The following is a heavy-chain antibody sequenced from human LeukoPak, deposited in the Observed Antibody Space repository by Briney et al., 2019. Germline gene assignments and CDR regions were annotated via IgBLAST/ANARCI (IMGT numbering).Heavy chain of an antibody. CDR2: ISGSGGST. CDR3: AKLSRVVVVATAIDY. D-gene: IGHD2-15*01. CDR1: GFTFSSYA. J-gene: IGHJ4*02. Sequence: GGSLRLSCAASGFTFSSYAMSWVRQAPGKGLEWVSAISGSGGSTYYADSVKGRFTISRDNSKNTLYLQMNSLRAEDTAVYYCAKLSRVVVVATAIDYWGQGTLVTVSS. V-gene: IGHV3-23*01.